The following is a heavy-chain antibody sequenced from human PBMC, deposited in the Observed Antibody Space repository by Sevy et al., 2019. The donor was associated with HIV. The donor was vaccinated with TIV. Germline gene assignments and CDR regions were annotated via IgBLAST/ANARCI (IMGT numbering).Heavy chain of an antibody. CDR2: INQGGSQE. CDR3: TSILPAGVPAEYFQH. J-gene: IGHJ1*01. V-gene: IGHV3-7*01. D-gene: IGHD2-2*01. CDR1: GLTFSSYW. Sequence: GGSLRLSCAASGLTFSSYWMTWVRQAPGKGLEWVANINQGGSQEYYVDSVKGRFTISRDNAKNSLYLQMNSLRAEDTAVYYCTSILPAGVPAEYFQHWGQGTLVTVSS.